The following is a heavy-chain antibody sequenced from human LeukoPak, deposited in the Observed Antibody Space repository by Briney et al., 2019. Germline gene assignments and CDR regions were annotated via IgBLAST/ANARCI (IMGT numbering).Heavy chain of an antibody. V-gene: IGHV3-21*05. Sequence: GGSLRLSCAASGFTFNAFGMNWVRQAPGKGLEWVSYIGTTSGAIYYADSVKGRFTISRDNAKNSLYLQMNSLRAEDTAVYYCARDQVPAAMTLGMDVWGQGTTVTVSS. J-gene: IGHJ6*02. CDR2: IGTTSGAI. CDR3: ARDQVPAAMTLGMDV. D-gene: IGHD2-2*01. CDR1: GFTFNAFG.